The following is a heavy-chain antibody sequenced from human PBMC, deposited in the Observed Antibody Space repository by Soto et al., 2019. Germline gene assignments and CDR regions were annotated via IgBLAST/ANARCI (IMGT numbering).Heavy chain of an antibody. D-gene: IGHD3-22*01. CDR3: ARASQITMIVVVRRLGHWFDP. CDR2: IYHSGST. V-gene: IGHV4-38-2*01. CDR1: GYSISSGYY. J-gene: IGHJ5*02. Sequence: SETLSLTCAVSGYSISSGYYWGWIRQPPGKGLEWIGSIYHSGSTYYNPSLKSRVTISVDTSKNQFSLKLSSVTAADTAVYYCARASQITMIVVVRRLGHWFDPWGQGTLVTVSS.